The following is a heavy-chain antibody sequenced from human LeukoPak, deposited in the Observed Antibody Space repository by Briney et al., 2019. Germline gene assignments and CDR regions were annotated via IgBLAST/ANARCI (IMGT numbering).Heavy chain of an antibody. Sequence: GGSLRLSCAASGFTFSSYEMNWVRQAPGKGLERVSYISSSGSTIYYADSVKGRFTISRDNAKNSLYVQMNSLRAEDTAVYYCARARIVVVIPSDAFDIWGQGTMVTVSS. CDR1: GFTFSSYE. CDR3: ARARIVVVIPSDAFDI. V-gene: IGHV3-48*03. D-gene: IGHD3-22*01. CDR2: ISSSGSTI. J-gene: IGHJ3*02.